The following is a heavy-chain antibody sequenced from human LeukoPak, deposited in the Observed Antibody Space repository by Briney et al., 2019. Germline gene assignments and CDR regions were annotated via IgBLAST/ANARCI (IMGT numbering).Heavy chain of an antibody. CDR1: GFTFSSYG. CDR2: ISYDGSNK. Sequence: GGSLRLSCAASGFTFSSYGMHWVRPAPGKGLEWVAVISYDGSNKYYADSVKGRFTISRDNSKNTLYLQMNSLRAEDTAVYYCAKDGYYYGMDVWGQGTTVTVSS. J-gene: IGHJ6*02. CDR3: AKDGYYYGMDV. V-gene: IGHV3-30*18.